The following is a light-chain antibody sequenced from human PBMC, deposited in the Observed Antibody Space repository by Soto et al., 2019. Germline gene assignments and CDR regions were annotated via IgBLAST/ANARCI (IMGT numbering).Light chain of an antibody. CDR2: AAS. CDR3: LQDYNYPFT. V-gene: IGKV1-6*01. Sequence: AIQMTQSPSSLSASVGDRVTITCRASQGIRNDLDWFQQKPGKAPKLLIYAASNLQSGVPARFSGSGSATDFTLTISSLQPEDSAAYYCLQDYNYPFTFGQGTKVDI. J-gene: IGKJ2*01. CDR1: QGIRND.